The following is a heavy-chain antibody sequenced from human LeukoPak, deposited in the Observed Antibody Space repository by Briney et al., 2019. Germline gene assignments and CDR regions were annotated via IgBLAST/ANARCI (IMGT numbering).Heavy chain of an antibody. J-gene: IGHJ4*02. CDR1: GFTFSSYA. CDR3: ARGGATTLFDY. CDR2: ITSNGDKT. D-gene: IGHD1-26*01. Sequence: GGSLRLSCAASGFTFSSYAMHWVRQAPGKGLAYVSAITSNGDKTYYGNSVKGRFTISRDNSKNTLYLQMGSLRIEDMAVYYCARGGATTLFDYWGQGTLVTVSS. V-gene: IGHV3-64*01.